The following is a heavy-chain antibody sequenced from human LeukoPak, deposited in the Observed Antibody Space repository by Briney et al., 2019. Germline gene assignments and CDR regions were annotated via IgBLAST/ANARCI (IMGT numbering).Heavy chain of an antibody. J-gene: IGHJ6*04. CDR1: GYTLTELS. CDR2: FDPGDGET. D-gene: IGHD2-15*01. V-gene: IGHV1-24*01. Sequence: ASVKVSCKVSGYTLTELSMHWVRQAPGKGLEWMGGFDPGDGETIYAQKFQGRVTMTEDTSTDTAYMELSSLRSEDTAVYYCATMGGYCSGGSCYSTDVWGKGTTVTISS. CDR3: ATMGGYCSGGSCYSTDV.